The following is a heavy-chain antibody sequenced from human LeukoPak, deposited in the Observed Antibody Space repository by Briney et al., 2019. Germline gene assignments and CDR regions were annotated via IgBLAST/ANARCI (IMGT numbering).Heavy chain of an antibody. Sequence: GGSLRLSCSASGFTFDDYGLSWVRQAPGKGLEWVANINLDGSEKSYVDSVEGRFTISRDNAKNSLYLQMNSLRGEDTAVYYCARDSERSSSFAFDIWGQGTMVTASS. D-gene: IGHD3-3*02. V-gene: IGHV3-7*01. CDR2: INLDGSEK. CDR3: ARDSERSSSFAFDI. CDR1: GFTFDDYG. J-gene: IGHJ3*02.